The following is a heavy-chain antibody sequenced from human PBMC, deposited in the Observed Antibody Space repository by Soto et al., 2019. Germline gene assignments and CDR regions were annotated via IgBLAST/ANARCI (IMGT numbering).Heavy chain of an antibody. CDR3: ASRIMITFGISAKTIYY. Sequence: PSETLSLTCTVSGGSISSSSYYWGWIRQPPGKGLEGIGSIYYSGSTYYNPSLKSRVTISVDTSKNQFSLKLSSVTAADTAVYYCASRIMITFGISAKTIYYWGQGTLVTVSS. D-gene: IGHD3-16*01. J-gene: IGHJ4*02. V-gene: IGHV4-39*01. CDR2: IYYSGST. CDR1: GGSISSSSYY.